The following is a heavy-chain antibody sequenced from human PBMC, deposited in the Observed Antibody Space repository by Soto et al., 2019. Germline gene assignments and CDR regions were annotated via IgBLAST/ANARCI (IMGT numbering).Heavy chain of an antibody. CDR2: ISYSGST. CDR1: GGSISSSAYY. D-gene: IGHD1-1*01. J-gene: IGHJ4*02. CDR3: ARQVEVTYFDY. V-gene: IGHV4-39*01. Sequence: QLHLQESGPGLLKPSETLSLTCTVSGGSISSSAYYWGWIRQPPGKRLEWIASISYSGSTYYNPSLKIRVTISVDTYKNQFSLKRRYMTDADTAVYYCARQVEVTYFDYWGQGTLGTVSS.